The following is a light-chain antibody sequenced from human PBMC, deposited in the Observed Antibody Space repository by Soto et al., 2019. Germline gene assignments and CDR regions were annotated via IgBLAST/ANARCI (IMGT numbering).Light chain of an antibody. J-gene: IGLJ2*01. Sequence: QSALTQPPSASGSAGRSVAISCSGSSSDVGGYNYVSWYQQHPGKAPKLMIYDVNKRPSGVPDRFSGSKSGNTASLTVSGLQAEDESDYYCISYAGSNKPAFGGGTKLTV. CDR1: SSDVGGYNY. CDR3: ISYAGSNKPA. CDR2: DVN. V-gene: IGLV2-8*01.